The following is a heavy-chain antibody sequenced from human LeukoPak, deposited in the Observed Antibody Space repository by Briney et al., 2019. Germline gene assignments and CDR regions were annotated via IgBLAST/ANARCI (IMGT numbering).Heavy chain of an antibody. CDR2: ISSSGSTI. V-gene: IGHV3-48*03. CDR3: ARGGYYDFWSGYFDYYYMDV. CDR1: GFTFSSYE. D-gene: IGHD3-3*01. Sequence: GGSLRLSCAASGFTFSSYEMNWVRQAPGKGLEWVSYISSSGSTIYYADSVKGRFTISRDNAKNSLYLQMNSLRAEDTAVYYCARGGYYDFWSGYFDYYYMDVWGKGTTVTVSS. J-gene: IGHJ6*03.